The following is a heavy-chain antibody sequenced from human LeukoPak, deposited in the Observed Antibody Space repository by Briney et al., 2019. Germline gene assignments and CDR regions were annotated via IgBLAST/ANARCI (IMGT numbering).Heavy chain of an antibody. Sequence: SETLSLTCTVSGGSISSYYWSWIRQPPGKGLEWIGYIYYSGSTNYNPSLKSRVTISVDTSKNQFSLKLSSVTAADTAVYYCARGRFDAFDIWGQGTMVTVSS. J-gene: IGHJ3*02. V-gene: IGHV4-59*01. D-gene: IGHD4-17*01. CDR2: IYYSGST. CDR3: ARGRFDAFDI. CDR1: GGSISSYY.